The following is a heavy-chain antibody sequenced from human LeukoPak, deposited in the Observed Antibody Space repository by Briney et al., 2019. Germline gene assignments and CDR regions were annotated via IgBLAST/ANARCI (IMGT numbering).Heavy chain of an antibody. CDR1: GFTFSDYY. V-gene: IGHV3-11*01. Sequence: GGSLRLSCAASGFTFSDYYMSWIRQAPGKGLGWVSYISSSGSTIYCADSVKGRFTISRDNAKNSLYLQMNSLRAEDTAVYYCARLGNDFNYFDYWGQGTLVTVSS. J-gene: IGHJ4*02. D-gene: IGHD1-1*01. CDR2: ISSSGSTI. CDR3: ARLGNDFNYFDY.